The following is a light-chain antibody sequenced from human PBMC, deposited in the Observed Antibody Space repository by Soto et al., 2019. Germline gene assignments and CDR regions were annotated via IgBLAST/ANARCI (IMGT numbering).Light chain of an antibody. V-gene: IGLV2-11*01. Sequence: QSVLTQPRSVSGSPGQSVTISCTGTSSDVGGYNYVSWYQQHPGKAPKLMIYDVSKRPSGVPDRFSGSKSGKTASLTISGLQAEDEADYYCCSHAGSFYVFGTGTKVTVL. CDR2: DVS. CDR3: CSHAGSFYV. CDR1: SSDVGGYNY. J-gene: IGLJ1*01.